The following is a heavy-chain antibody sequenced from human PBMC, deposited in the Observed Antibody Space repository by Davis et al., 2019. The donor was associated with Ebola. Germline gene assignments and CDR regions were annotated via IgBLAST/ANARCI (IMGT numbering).Heavy chain of an antibody. V-gene: IGHV1-18*01. D-gene: IGHD3-3*01. Sequence: ASVKVSCKASGYTFTSYDISWVRQAPGQGLEWMGWISVYNGNTKYAQKLQGRVAMTRDTSSSTAYMELRSLTSDDTAVYYCARDQNPAYQYWSGYYMFSNYWGQGTLVTVSS. CDR3: ARDQNPAYQYWSGYYMFSNY. CDR1: GYTFTSYD. CDR2: ISVYNGNT. J-gene: IGHJ4*02.